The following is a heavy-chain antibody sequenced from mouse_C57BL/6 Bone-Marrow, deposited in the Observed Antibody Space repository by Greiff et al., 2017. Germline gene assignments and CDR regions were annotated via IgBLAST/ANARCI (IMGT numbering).Heavy chain of an antibody. Sequence: QVQLQQSGAELVRPGASVKMSCKASGYTFTNYWIGWAKQRPGHGLEWIGDIYPGGGYTNYNEKFKGKATLTAEKSSSTAYMQFSSLTSEDSAIYYCARHGHDSAWVAYWGQGTLVTVSA. V-gene: IGHV1-63*01. D-gene: IGHD2-2*01. CDR1: GYTFTNYW. CDR3: ARHGHDSAWVAY. J-gene: IGHJ3*01. CDR2: IYPGGGYT.